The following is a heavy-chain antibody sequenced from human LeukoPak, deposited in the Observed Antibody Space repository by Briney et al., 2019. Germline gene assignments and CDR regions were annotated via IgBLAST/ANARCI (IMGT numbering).Heavy chain of an antibody. CDR1: GGSISSYY. CDR3: ARSLGYCSSTSCPNWFDP. D-gene: IGHD2-2*01. Sequence: ASETLSLTCTVSGGSISSYYWSWIRQPPGKGLEWIGYIYYSGSTNYNPSLKSRDTISVDTSKNQFSLKLSSVTAADTAVYYCARSLGYCSSTSCPNWFDPWGQGTLVTVSS. J-gene: IGHJ5*02. V-gene: IGHV4-59*01. CDR2: IYYSGST.